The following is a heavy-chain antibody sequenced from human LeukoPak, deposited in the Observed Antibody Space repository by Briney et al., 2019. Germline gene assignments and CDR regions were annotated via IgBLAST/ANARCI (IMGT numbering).Heavy chain of an antibody. CDR2: ITGSSTYT. D-gene: IGHD1-14*01. V-gene: IGHV3-21*01. CDR3: ARDAALLPGKYYYYMDV. CDR1: GFTFSNAW. J-gene: IGHJ6*03. Sequence: GGSLRLSCTASGFTFSNAWMSWVRQAPGKGLEWVSSITGSSTYTNYADSLKGRFTISRDNAKNSMYLEMNSLTAEDTAVYFCARDAALLPGKYYYYMDVWGKGTRVTVSS.